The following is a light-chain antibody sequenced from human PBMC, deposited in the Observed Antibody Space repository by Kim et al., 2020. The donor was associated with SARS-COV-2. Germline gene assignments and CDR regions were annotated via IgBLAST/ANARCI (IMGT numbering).Light chain of an antibody. CDR1: SSDVGSYNL. J-gene: IGLJ2*01. V-gene: IGLV2-23*02. CDR3: CSYAGSSTSV. CDR2: EVS. Sequence: GQSLTISCTGTSSDVGSYNLVSWYQQPPGKAPKLMIYEVSKRPSGVSNRFSGSKSGNTASLTISGLQAEDEADYYCCSYAGSSTSVFGGGTKVTVL.